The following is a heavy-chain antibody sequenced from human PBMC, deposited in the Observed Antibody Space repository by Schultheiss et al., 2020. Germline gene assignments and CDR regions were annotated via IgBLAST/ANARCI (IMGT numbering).Heavy chain of an antibody. CDR2: IYYSGST. CDR1: GGSVSSGSYY. CDR3: ARDGSGYRYYFDY. J-gene: IGHJ4*02. Sequence: SQTLSLTCTVSGGSVSSGSYYWSWIRQPPGKGLEWIGYIYYSGSTNYNPSLKSRVTISVDTSKNQFSLQLSSVTAADTAVYYCARDGSGYRYYFDYWGQGTLVTVSS. D-gene: IGHD3-22*01. V-gene: IGHV4-61*01.